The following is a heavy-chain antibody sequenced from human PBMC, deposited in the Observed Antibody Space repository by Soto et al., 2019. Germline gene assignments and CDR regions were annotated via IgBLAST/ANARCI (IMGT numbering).Heavy chain of an antibody. CDR1: GYTFTSYD. J-gene: IGHJ5*02. V-gene: IGHV1-8*01. CDR3: ARKSVGQYDISGYYFRFNWFDP. D-gene: IGHD3-22*01. CDR2: MNPNSGNT. Sequence: GASVKVSCKASGYTFTSYDINWVRQATGQGLEWMGWMNPNSGNTGYAQKFQGRVTMTRNTSISTAYMELSSLRSEETAVYYCARKSVGQYDISGYYFRFNWFDPWGQGSLVTVSS.